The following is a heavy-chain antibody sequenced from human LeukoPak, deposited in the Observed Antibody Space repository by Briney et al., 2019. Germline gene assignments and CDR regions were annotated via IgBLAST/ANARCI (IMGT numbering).Heavy chain of an antibody. J-gene: IGHJ4*02. Sequence: SVKVSCKASGGTFSSYAISWVRQAPGRGLEWMGRIIPILGIANYAQKFQGRVTITADKSTSTAYMELSSLRSEDTAVYYCAEHHSIAVAGHVQYYFDYWGQGTLVTVSS. CDR2: IIPILGIA. CDR3: AEHHSIAVAGHVQYYFDY. D-gene: IGHD6-19*01. CDR1: GGTFSSYA. V-gene: IGHV1-69*04.